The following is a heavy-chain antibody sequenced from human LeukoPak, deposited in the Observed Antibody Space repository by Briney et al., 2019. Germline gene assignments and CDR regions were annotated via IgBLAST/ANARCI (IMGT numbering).Heavy chain of an antibody. J-gene: IGHJ5*02. Sequence: GSLRLSCAASGFTFSSYTMNWVRQAPGKGLEWVSSITSSSSYIYYADSVKGRFTISRDNAKNSLYLQMNSLRAEDTAVYYCARKRGGDSSGYYGWFDPWGQGTLVTVSS. CDR3: ARKRGGDSSGYYGWFDP. V-gene: IGHV3-21*01. CDR2: ITSSSSYI. D-gene: IGHD3-22*01. CDR1: GFTFSSYT.